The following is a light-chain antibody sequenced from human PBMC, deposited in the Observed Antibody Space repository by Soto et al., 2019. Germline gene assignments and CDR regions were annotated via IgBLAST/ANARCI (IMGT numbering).Light chain of an antibody. Sequence: DIVMTQSPLSLPVTPGEPASISCRSSQSLLHSNGNTYLDWYLQRPGRSPQLLIYFSSRRASGVPDRFSGSGSCTDFTLKISRVEADDVGVYYCMQAIQTPSFGGGTKVEIK. CDR3: MQAIQTPS. CDR2: FSS. CDR1: QSLLHSNGNTY. V-gene: IGKV2-28*01. J-gene: IGKJ4*01.